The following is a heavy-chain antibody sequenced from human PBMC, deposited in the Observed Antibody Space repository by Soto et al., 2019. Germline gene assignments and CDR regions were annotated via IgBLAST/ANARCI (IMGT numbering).Heavy chain of an antibody. Sequence: ASVKVSCKSSGYTFIDFYIHWVRQAPGQGLEWMGWINPNTGGAVYAQKFLGRVTMTRDTSISTAYMELSRLTSDDTAVYYCARSIAAAQGGFWFDPWGQGTLVTVYS. CDR1: GYTFIDFY. CDR2: INPNTGGA. D-gene: IGHD6-6*01. J-gene: IGHJ5*02. V-gene: IGHV1-2*02. CDR3: ARSIAAAQGGFWFDP.